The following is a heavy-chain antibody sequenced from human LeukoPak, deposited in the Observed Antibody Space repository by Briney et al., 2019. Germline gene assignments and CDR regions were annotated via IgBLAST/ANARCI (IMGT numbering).Heavy chain of an antibody. CDR1: GYSFANTW. CDR3: ARSPNGYCSGGSCYPIGDWFDP. D-gene: IGHD2-15*01. J-gene: IGHJ5*02. V-gene: IGHV5-51*01. CDR2: IYPGDSDT. Sequence: GESLKISCKGSGYSFANTWIAWVRQMPGKGLEWMGIIYPGDSDTRYSPSFQGQVTISADKSINTAYLQWGSLKASDTAMYYCARSPNGYCSGGSCYPIGDWFDPWGQGTLVTVSS.